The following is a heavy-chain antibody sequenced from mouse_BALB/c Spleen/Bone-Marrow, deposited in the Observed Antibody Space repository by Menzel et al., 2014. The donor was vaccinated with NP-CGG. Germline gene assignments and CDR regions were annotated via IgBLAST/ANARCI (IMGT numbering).Heavy chain of an antibody. D-gene: IGHD1-1*01. V-gene: IGHV14-3*02. CDR2: IDPANGNT. J-gene: IGHJ3*01. CDR3: ASYYCGSAWFAY. CDR1: GFNIKDTY. Sequence: VQLQQSGAELVKPGASVKLSCTASGFNIKDTYMHWVKQRPEQGLEWIGRIDPANGNTKYDPKFQGKATITADTSSNTAYLQLSSLTSEDTAVYYCASYYCGSAWFAYWGQGTLVTVSA.